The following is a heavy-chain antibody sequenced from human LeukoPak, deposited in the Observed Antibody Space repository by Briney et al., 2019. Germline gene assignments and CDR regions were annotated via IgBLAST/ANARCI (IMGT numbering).Heavy chain of an antibody. D-gene: IGHD3-3*01. Sequence: GGSLRLSCAASGFTFSSYSMNWVRQAPGKGLEWVSYISSSSSTIYYADSVKGRFTISRDNAKNSLYLQMNSLRAEDTAVYYCARDSQYYDFWSGFGTSMDVWGQGTTVTVSS. CDR2: ISSSSSTI. J-gene: IGHJ6*02. V-gene: IGHV3-48*01. CDR3: ARDSQYYDFWSGFGTSMDV. CDR1: GFTFSSYS.